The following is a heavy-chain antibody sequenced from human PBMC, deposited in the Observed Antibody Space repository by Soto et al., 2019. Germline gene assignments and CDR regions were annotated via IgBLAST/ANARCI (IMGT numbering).Heavy chain of an antibody. D-gene: IGHD2-21*01. CDR1: GFTFSSYG. CDR3: AKDGEDYAFDI. Sequence: GGSLRLSCAASGFTFSSYGMHWVRQAPGKGLEWVAVISYDGSNKYYADSVKGRFTISRDNSKNTLYLQMNSLRAEDTAVYYCAKDGEDYAFDIWGQGTMVTVSS. V-gene: IGHV3-30*18. J-gene: IGHJ3*02. CDR2: ISYDGSNK.